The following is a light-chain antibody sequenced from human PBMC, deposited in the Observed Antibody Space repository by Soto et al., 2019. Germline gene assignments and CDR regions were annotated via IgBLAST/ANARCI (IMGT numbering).Light chain of an antibody. Sequence: EIVMTQSPATLSLPPGERATLSCRASQSVSSNLAWYQQKPGQAPRLLIYGLSIRAPGVPARFSISGSGTEFTLTISSLQSEEFAVYFCQQYYDWPTFGPGTKVDIK. CDR1: QSVSSN. CDR3: QQYYDWPT. J-gene: IGKJ1*01. CDR2: GLS. V-gene: IGKV3-15*01.